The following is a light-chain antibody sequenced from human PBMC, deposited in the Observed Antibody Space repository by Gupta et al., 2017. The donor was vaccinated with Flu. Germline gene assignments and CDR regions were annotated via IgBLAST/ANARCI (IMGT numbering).Light chain of an antibody. Sequence: PSSLSASVGDRVTITCQASQNIRNYVNWYQQKPGRAPRVLIFGRSNLQSGVPSRFSGSGSGTDFTLTINGLQPEDFATYYCQHSYTPPYNFGQGTRLEIK. CDR2: GRS. CDR1: QNIRNY. CDR3: QHSYTPPYN. J-gene: IGKJ2*01. V-gene: IGKV1-39*01.